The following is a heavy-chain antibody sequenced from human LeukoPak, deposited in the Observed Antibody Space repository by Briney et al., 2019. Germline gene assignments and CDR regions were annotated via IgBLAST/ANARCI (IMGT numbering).Heavy chain of an antibody. CDR3: ARDADSSSWSMYYYYGMDV. V-gene: IGHV3-21*01. CDR1: GFTFTSYG. CDR2: ISGSGDAT. J-gene: IGHJ6*02. Sequence: GGSLRLSCVASGFTFTSYGMSWVRQAPGKRLEWVSGISGSGDATYYADSVKGRFTISRDNAKNSLYLQMNSLRAEDTAVYYCARDADSSSWSMYYYYGMDVWGQGTTVTVSS. D-gene: IGHD6-13*01.